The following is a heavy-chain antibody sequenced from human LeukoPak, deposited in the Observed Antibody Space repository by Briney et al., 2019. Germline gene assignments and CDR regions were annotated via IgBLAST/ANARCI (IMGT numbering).Heavy chain of an antibody. J-gene: IGHJ5*02. Sequence: ASVKVSCTASGYTFTGYYMHWVRQAPGQGLEWMGWINPNSGGTNYAQKFQGRVTMTRDTSISTAYMELSRLRSDDTAVYYCARDYRLRFLEWLLYWFDPWGQGTLVTVSS. CDR1: GYTFTGYY. CDR3: ARDYRLRFLEWLLYWFDP. CDR2: INPNSGGT. D-gene: IGHD3-3*01. V-gene: IGHV1-2*02.